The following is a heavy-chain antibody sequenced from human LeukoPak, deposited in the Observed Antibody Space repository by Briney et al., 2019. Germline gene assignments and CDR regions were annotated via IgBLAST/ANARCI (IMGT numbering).Heavy chain of an antibody. CDR3: ARGLRFLEWLNDY. V-gene: IGHV3-21*01. CDR2: ISSSSSYI. J-gene: IGHJ4*02. D-gene: IGHD3-3*01. Sequence: PGGSLRLSCAASGFTFSSYSMNWVRQAPGKGLEWVSSISSSSSYIYYADSVKGRFTISRDNAKNSLYLQMNSLRAEDTAVYYCARGLRFLEWLNDYWGQGTLVTVSS. CDR1: GFTFSSYS.